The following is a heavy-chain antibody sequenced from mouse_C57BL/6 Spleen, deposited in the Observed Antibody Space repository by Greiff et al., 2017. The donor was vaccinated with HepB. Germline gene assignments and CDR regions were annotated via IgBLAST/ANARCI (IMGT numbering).Heavy chain of an antibody. CDR1: GYSITSGYY. J-gene: IGHJ2*01. CDR3: AREGPYYSKDY. V-gene: IGHV3-6*01. Sequence: EVKLVESGPGLVKPSQSLSLTCSVTGYSITSGYYWNWIRQFPGNKLEWMGYISYDGSNNYNPSLKNRISITRDTSKNQFFLKLNSVTTEDTATYYCAREGPYYSKDYWGQGTTLTVSS. CDR2: ISYDGSN. D-gene: IGHD2-5*01.